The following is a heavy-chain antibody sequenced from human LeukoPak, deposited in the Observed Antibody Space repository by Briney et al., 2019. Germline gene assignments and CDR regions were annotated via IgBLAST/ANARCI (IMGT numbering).Heavy chain of an antibody. D-gene: IGHD6-19*01. CDR3: ARPYYSSAWYGDAFDV. CDR1: GFTFSNYG. V-gene: IGHV3-33*01. CDR2: IWYDGSSK. J-gene: IGHJ3*01. Sequence: PGRSLRLSCAASGFTFSNYGMHWVRQAPGKGLEWVAVIWYDGSSKYYAESVQGRFTVSRDNSKNTLYPQMNSLRAEDTAMYYCARPYYSSAWYGDAFDVWGQGTMVTVSS.